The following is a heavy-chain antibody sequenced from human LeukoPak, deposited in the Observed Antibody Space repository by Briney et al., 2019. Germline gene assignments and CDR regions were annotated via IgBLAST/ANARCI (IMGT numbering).Heavy chain of an antibody. V-gene: IGHV4-4*02. CDR2: IYYSGST. CDR1: GGSLSGYW. J-gene: IGHJ6*03. CDR3: ARPYYYYMDV. Sequence: SETLSLTCAVSGGSLSGYWWGWVRQPPGKGLEWIGEIYYSGSTHYNPSLKSRVTISVDKSKNQFSLKLTSVTAADTAVYYCARPYYYYMDVWGKGTTVTVSS.